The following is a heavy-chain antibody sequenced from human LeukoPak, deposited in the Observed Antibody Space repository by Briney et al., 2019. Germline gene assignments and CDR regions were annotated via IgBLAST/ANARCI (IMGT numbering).Heavy chain of an antibody. J-gene: IGHJ4*02. Sequence: PGGSLRLSCAASGFTFSSSWMSWVRQTPGKGPEWVASIKQDGGEKFYVDSVRGRFTISRDNAKNSLSLQMNSLRAEDTAVYYCARGRGFGGYELKYYFDYWGQGTLVTVSS. V-gene: IGHV3-7*02. D-gene: IGHD5-12*01. CDR2: IKQDGGEK. CDR1: GFTFSSSW. CDR3: ARGRGFGGYELKYYFDY.